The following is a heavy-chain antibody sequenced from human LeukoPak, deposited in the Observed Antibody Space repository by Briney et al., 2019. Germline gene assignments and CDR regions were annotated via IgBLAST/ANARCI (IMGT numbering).Heavy chain of an antibody. V-gene: IGHV3-30-3*01. CDR1: GFTFSSYA. D-gene: IGHD3-10*01. J-gene: IGHJ5*02. Sequence: GRSLRLSCAASGFTFSSYAMHWVRQAPGKGLEWVAVISYDGSNKYYADSVKGRFTISRDNSKNTLYLQMNSLRAEDTAVYYCARGSMEYYYGSGNWFDPWGQGTLVTVSS. CDR2: ISYDGSNK. CDR3: ARGSMEYYYGSGNWFDP.